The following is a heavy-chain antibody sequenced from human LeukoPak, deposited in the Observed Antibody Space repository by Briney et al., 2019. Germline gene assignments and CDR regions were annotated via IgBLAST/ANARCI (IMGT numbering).Heavy chain of an antibody. J-gene: IGHJ4*02. CDR2: INDSEST. CDR3: ARVGSSSGWLGAFDY. CDR1: GGSFSGYY. Sequence: PSETLSLTCAVYGGSFSGYYWSWIRQFPGKGLEWIGEINDSESTNYNPSLKSRVTISVDTSKNQFSLKLSSVTAADTAVYYCARVGSSSGWLGAFDYWGQGSLVTVSS. D-gene: IGHD6-19*01. V-gene: IGHV4-34*01.